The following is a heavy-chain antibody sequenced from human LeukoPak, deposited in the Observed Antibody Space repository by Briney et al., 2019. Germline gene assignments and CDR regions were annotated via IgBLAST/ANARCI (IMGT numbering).Heavy chain of an antibody. J-gene: IGHJ6*03. D-gene: IGHD6-6*01. CDR2: ISSGRTI. CDR1: GFTSSSYE. CDR3: ARGPNSSSSYYYYYYYMDV. V-gene: IGHV3-48*03. Sequence: GGSLRLSCAASGFTSSSYEMNWVRQAPGKGLEWVSYISSGRTIYYPASVKGRFTISRDNAKNSLYLQMNSLRAEDTAVYYCARGPNSSSSYYYYYYYMDVWGKGTTVTVSS.